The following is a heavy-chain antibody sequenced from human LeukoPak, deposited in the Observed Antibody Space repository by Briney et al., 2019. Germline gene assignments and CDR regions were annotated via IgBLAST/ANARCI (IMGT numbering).Heavy chain of an antibody. D-gene: IGHD3-3*01. CDR2: IYYSGST. Sequence: SETLSLTCTVSGDSISRSLYYWGWIRQPPGKGLEWIGTIYYSGSTYYNPSLKSRVTISVDTSKNQFSLKLTSVTAADTAVYYCARGDTLYYDFWSGYYTSKYFDYWGQGTLVTVSS. V-gene: IGHV4-39*01. CDR1: GDSISRSLYY. CDR3: ARGDTLYYDFWSGYYTSKYFDY. J-gene: IGHJ4*02.